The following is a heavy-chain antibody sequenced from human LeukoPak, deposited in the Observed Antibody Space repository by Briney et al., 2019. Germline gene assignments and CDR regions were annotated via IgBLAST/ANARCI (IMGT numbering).Heavy chain of an antibody. J-gene: IGHJ6*03. V-gene: IGHV4-39*07. Sequence: SETLSLTCTVSGGSINTPNYYWGWIRQTPGRGLEWIGNIFYSGGTYYSPSLTSRVTISLDTSRNQFSLKLNSVTAADTAVYYCARPYYYYMDVWGKGTTVTVSS. CDR1: GGSINTPNYY. CDR3: ARPYYYYMDV. CDR2: IFYSGGT.